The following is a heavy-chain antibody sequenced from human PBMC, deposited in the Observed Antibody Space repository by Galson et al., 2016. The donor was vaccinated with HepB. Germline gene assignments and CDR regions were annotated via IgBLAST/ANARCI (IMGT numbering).Heavy chain of an antibody. V-gene: IGHV3-7*03. CDR1: GFTFSRYW. Sequence: SLRLSCAASGFTFSRYWMSWVRQAPGKGLEWVANIRQGGGHKYYVDSVKGRFTIFRDNAKNSVFLQMDSLRVEDTAVFYCARDGNENNGRDAFDIWGQGTMFTVSS. D-gene: IGHD1/OR15-1a*01. CDR2: IRQGGGHK. J-gene: IGHJ3*02. CDR3: ARDGNENNGRDAFDI.